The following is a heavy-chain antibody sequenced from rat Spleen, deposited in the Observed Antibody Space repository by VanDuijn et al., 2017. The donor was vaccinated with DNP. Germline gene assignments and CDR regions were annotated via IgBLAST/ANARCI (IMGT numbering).Heavy chain of an antibody. D-gene: IGHD1-2*01. CDR3: ASWAPIAPLSTSNY. CDR2: IRYDGGST. Sequence: EVQLVETGGGLVQPGRSLKLSCVASGFTFSSYWMFWIRQAPTKGLEWVAYIRYDGGSTYYPDSVKGRFTISRDNAENTVYLQMSSLRSEDTATYYCASWAPIAPLSTSNYWGQGVMVTVSS. J-gene: IGHJ2*01. CDR1: GFTFSSYW. V-gene: IGHV5-58*01.